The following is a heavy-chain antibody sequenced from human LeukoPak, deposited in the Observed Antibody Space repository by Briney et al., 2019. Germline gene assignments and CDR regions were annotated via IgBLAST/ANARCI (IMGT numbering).Heavy chain of an antibody. CDR1: GYTFTDYY. D-gene: IGHD1-1*01. CDR3: ATGDWTSLDP. J-gene: IGHJ5*02. CDR2: VDPEDGET. Sequence: ASVKISCKVSGYTFTDYYMHWVQQAPGKGLEWMGLVDPEDGETIYAEMFQGRVTITADTSTDTAYMELSSLRSEDTAVYYCATGDWTSLDPWGQGTLVTVSS. V-gene: IGHV1-69-2*01.